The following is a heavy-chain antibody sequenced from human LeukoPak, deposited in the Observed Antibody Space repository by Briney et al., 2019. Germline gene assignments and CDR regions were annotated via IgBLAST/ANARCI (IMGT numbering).Heavy chain of an antibody. CDR1: GYTFNDYY. V-gene: IGHV1-2*02. J-gene: IGHJ4*02. CDR3: ARSARY. D-gene: IGHD3-16*02. CDR2: INPNSGDT. Sequence: ASVKVSCKASGYTFNDYYLHWVRQAPGRGLAWMGWINPNSGDTNYAQKFQGRVTMTRDTSVSPAYMELTSLRSDDAAVYYCARSARYWDKGTLVTVSS.